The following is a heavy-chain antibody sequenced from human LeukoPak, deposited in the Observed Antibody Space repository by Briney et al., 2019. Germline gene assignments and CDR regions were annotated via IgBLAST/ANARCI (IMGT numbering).Heavy chain of an antibody. V-gene: IGHV4-4*02. Sequence: RSSETLSLTCAVSGGSFSSNNWWSWVRRPPGQGLEWIGEIYHTGSTNYNPSLKGRVTISGDKSTNQFSLKLSAVTAADTAVYYCARHDGNYYIDYWGQGTLVTVSS. CDR3: ARHDGNYYIDY. J-gene: IGHJ4*02. CDR2: IYHTGST. D-gene: IGHD1-7*01. CDR1: GGSFSSNNW.